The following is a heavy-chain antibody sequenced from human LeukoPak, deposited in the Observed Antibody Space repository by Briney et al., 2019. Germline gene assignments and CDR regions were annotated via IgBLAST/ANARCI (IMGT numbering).Heavy chain of an antibody. CDR1: GGSLSNYY. V-gene: IGHV4-59*01. D-gene: IGHD4-17*01. CDR2: IYYSGNT. CDR3: ARDYGDYANWFDP. Sequence: PSETLSLTCTVSGGSLSNYYWIWIRQPPGKGLEWIGYIYYSGNTNYNPSLKGRATISVDTSKNQFSLKLNSVTAADTAVYYCARDYGDYANWFDPWGQGTLVTVSS. J-gene: IGHJ5*02.